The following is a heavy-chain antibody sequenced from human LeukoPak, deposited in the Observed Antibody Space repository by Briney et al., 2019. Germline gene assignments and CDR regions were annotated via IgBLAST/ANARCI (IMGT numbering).Heavy chain of an antibody. D-gene: IGHD3-22*01. J-gene: IGHJ4*02. Sequence: GGSLRLSCGASGFTFSRYAMNWVRQAPGQGLEWVAIISYGGDNKYYAESVKGRFTISRDNTTNTVYLQMNSLRPEDTAVYYCARAPDSSGYYYYFDYWGQGALVTVSS. V-gene: IGHV3-30-3*01. CDR3: ARAPDSSGYYYYFDY. CDR2: ISYGGDNK. CDR1: GFTFSRYA.